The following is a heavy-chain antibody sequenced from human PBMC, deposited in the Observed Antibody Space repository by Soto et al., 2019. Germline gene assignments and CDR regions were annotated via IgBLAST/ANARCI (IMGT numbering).Heavy chain of an antibody. CDR2: ISYDGINQ. D-gene: IGHD2-8*01. J-gene: IGHJ4*02. CDR3: ARDDYSTTGRNSGFDD. CDR1: GFTFRNYA. Sequence: QVQLVESGGGVVQPGRSLRLSCAASGFTFRNYAMHWVRQVPQAPGKGLEWVAVISYDGINQFYADSVRGRFTISRDDYMNTLYLQMNTLRADDTDVYYCARDDYSTTGRNSGFDDWGQGTQVNVYS. V-gene: IGHV3-30-3*01.